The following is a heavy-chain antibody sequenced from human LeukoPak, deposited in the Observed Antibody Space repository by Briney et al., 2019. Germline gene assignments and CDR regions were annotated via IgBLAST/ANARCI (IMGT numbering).Heavy chain of an antibody. D-gene: IGHD6-13*01. CDR1: GGSFSGYY. CDR2: VNHSGST. J-gene: IGHJ5*02. V-gene: IGHV4-34*01. CDR3: ARRPPNAAAAGINWFDP. Sequence: SETLSLTCAVYGGSFSGYYWSWIRQPPGKGLEWIGEVNHSGSTNYNPSLKSRVTISVDTSKNQFSLKLSSVTAADTAVYYCARRPPNAAAAGINWFDPWGQGTLVTVSS.